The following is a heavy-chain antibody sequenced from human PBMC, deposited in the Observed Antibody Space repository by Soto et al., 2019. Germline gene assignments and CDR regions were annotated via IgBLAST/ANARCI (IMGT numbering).Heavy chain of an antibody. D-gene: IGHD6-19*01. J-gene: IGHJ1*01. V-gene: IGHV3-43*01. Sequence: RRLSCAASGFTFDDYTMHWVRQAPGKGLEWVSLISRDGGSTYYADSVKGRFTISRDNSKNSLYLQMNSLRTEDTALYYCAKEGHSSGWPTMEYFQHWGQGTLVTVSS. CDR3: AKEGHSSGWPTMEYFQH. CDR1: GFTFDDYT. CDR2: ISRDGGST.